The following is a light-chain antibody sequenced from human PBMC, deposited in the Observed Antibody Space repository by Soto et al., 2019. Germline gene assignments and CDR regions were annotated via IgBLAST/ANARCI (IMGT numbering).Light chain of an antibody. CDR1: YATIGAGYE. V-gene: IGLV1-40*01. CDR3: QSYDNSLSGSGV. CDR2: GHN. J-gene: IGLJ3*02. Sequence: QSVLTQPPSVSGVPGQRVTIFCTGIYATIGAGYEVHWYQQIPGTAPKLLISGHNNRPSGVPDRFFGSKSGTSASLTIIGLQAEDEADYYCQSYDNSLSGSGVFGGGTQLTVL.